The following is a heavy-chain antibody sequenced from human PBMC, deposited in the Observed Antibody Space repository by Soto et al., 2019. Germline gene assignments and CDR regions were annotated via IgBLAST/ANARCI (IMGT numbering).Heavy chain of an antibody. D-gene: IGHD3-10*01. Sequence: EVQLVESGGGLVQPGGSLRLSCAASGFTFSDYWMSWVRQAPGKGLECVANIKTDGSEKYYVDPVKGRFTISRDNAKNSLYLQMNSLRAVDTAVYYCASSMGRGGNDYWGQGTRVAVSS. CDR1: GFTFSDYW. J-gene: IGHJ4*02. CDR2: IKTDGSEK. V-gene: IGHV3-7*05. CDR3: ASSMGRGGNDY.